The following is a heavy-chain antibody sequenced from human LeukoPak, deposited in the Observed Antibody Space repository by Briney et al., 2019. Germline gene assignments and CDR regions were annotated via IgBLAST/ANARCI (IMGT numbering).Heavy chain of an antibody. CDR1: GFTFSNYA. V-gene: IGHV3-30-3*01. CDR3: AKGIRGSSGWYIEY. D-gene: IGHD6-19*01. Sequence: GGSLRLSCAASGFTFSNYAMHWVRQAPGKGLEWVAVISYDGSDKYYADSVKGRFTISRDNSKNTLYLQMNSLRAEDTAVYYCAKGIRGSSGWYIEYWGQGTLVTVSS. CDR2: ISYDGSDK. J-gene: IGHJ4*02.